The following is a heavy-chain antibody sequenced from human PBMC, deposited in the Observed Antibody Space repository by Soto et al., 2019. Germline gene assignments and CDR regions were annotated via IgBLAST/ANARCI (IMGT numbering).Heavy chain of an antibody. CDR3: ARGSFVYSYGSFDY. CDR1: GGSISSGDYY. CDR2: IYYSGST. D-gene: IGHD5-18*01. Sequence: SETLSLTCTVSGGSISSGDYYWSWIRQPPGRGLEWIGYIYYSGSTYYNPSLKSRVTISVDTSKNQFSLKLSSVTAADTAVYYCARGSFVYSYGSFDYWGQGTLVTVSS. J-gene: IGHJ4*02. V-gene: IGHV4-30-4*01.